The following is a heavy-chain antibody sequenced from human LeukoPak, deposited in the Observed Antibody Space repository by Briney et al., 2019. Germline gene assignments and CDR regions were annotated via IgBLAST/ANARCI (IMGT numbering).Heavy chain of an antibody. Sequence: SETLSLTCTVSGGSISTYYCSWIRRPPGKGLEWIAYIHASGPTNYNPSLKSRITISVDTSKNQFSLKLSSVTAADTAVYYCARHDAGIAARPFDNWGQGTLVTVSS. CDR1: GGSISTYY. J-gene: IGHJ4*02. D-gene: IGHD6-6*01. CDR3: ARHDAGIAARPFDN. CDR2: IHASGPT. V-gene: IGHV4-4*09.